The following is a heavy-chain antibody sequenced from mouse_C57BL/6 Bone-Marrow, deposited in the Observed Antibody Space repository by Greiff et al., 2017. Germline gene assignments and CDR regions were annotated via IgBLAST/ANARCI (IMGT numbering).Heavy chain of an antibody. V-gene: IGHV1-4*01. CDR1: GYTFTSYT. CDR2: INPSSGYT. D-gene: IGHD2-10*01. J-gene: IGHJ4*01. Sequence: QVQLQQSGAELARPGASVKMSCKASGYTFTSYTMHWVKQRPGQGLEWIGYINPSSGYTKYNQKFKDKATLTADKSSSTAYMQLSSLTSEDSAVYYWATLLFSYYYAMDYWGQGTSVTVSS. CDR3: ATLLFSYYYAMDY.